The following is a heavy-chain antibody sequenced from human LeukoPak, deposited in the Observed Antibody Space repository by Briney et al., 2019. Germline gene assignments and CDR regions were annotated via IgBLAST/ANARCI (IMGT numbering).Heavy chain of an antibody. D-gene: IGHD6-6*01. CDR1: GYTFTGYY. CDR2: INPNSGGT. V-gene: IGHV1-2*02. J-gene: IGHJ4*02. Sequence: GGSVKVSCKASGYTFTGYYMHWVRQAPGQGLEWMGWINPNSGGTNYAQKFQGRVTMTRDTSISTAYMELSRLRSDDTAVYYCARDASIAAPIDYWGQGTLVTVSS. CDR3: ARDASIAAPIDY.